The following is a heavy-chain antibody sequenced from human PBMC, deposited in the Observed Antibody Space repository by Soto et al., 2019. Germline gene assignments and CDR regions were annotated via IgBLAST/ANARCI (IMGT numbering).Heavy chain of an antibody. Sequence: GASVKVSCKASGSTFSSYAISWGRQAPGQGLEWMGGIIPIFGTANYAQKFQGRVTITADESTSTAYMELSSLRSEDTAVYYCASSPSITMVRGEPKSFDYWGQGTLVTVSS. CDR3: ASSPSITMVRGEPKSFDY. CDR2: IIPIFGTA. V-gene: IGHV1-69*13. D-gene: IGHD3-10*01. CDR1: GSTFSSYA. J-gene: IGHJ4*02.